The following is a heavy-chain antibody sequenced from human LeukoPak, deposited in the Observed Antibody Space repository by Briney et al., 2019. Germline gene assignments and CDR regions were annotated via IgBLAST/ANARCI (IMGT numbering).Heavy chain of an antibody. J-gene: IGHJ4*02. CDR3: ARRRTGDYFDY. V-gene: IGHV2-70*11. Sequence: SGPALVKPTQTLTLTCTFSGFSLTTTGMCVSWIRQPPGKALEWLARIDWDDDKYYSTSLKTRITISKDTSKNQVVLTMTNMDPVDTATYYCARRRTGDYFDYWGQGTLVTVSS. D-gene: IGHD3/OR15-3a*01. CDR1: GFSLTTTGMC. CDR2: IDWDDDK.